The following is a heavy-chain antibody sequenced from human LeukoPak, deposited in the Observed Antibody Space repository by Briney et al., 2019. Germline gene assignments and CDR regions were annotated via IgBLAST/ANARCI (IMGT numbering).Heavy chain of an antibody. CDR3: AELGITMIGGV. D-gene: IGHD3-10*02. CDR1: GFTFSSYE. J-gene: IGHJ6*04. V-gene: IGHV3-30*04. CDR2: ISYDGSNK. Sequence: GGSLRLSCAASGFTFSSYEMNWVRQAPGKGLEWVAVISYDGSNKYYADSVKGRFTISRDNSKNTLYLQMNSLRAEDTAVYYCAELGITMIGGVWGKGTTVTISS.